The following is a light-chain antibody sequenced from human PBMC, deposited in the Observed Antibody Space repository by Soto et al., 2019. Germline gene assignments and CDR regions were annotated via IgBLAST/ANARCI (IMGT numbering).Light chain of an antibody. CDR2: DAS. V-gene: IGKV3-20*01. Sequence: DMVLTQSPGTLSLSPGERATLSCRASQSVSSRYLAWYQQKPGQAPRLLIYDASYRAPGIPDRFSGSESGTDFTLTISRLEPEDFAVYYCQQYGSSYTFGPGTKVDIK. J-gene: IGKJ3*01. CDR1: QSVSSRY. CDR3: QQYGSSYT.